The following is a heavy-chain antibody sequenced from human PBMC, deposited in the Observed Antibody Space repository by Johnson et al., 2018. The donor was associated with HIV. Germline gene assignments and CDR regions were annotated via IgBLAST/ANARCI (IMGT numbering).Heavy chain of an antibody. CDR1: GFTFSSYA. Sequence: QMQLVESGGGVVQPGRSLRLSCAASGFTFSSYAMHWVRQAPGKGLEWVSVIFSAGSTYSADSVEDRFTSSRDNSKNTVNMHMKSLRTEDSGVYYCAREGFIPVLLRGGAFDILGQGTMVTVSS. CDR3: AREGFIPVLLRGGAFDI. D-gene: IGHD3-10*01. V-gene: IGHV3-30*04. J-gene: IGHJ3*02. CDR2: IFSAGST.